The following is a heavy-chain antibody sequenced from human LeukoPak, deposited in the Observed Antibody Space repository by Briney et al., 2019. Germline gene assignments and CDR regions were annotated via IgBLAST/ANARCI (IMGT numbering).Heavy chain of an antibody. CDR3: ARTSSSWYYYFDY. D-gene: IGHD6-13*01. V-gene: IGHV3-53*01. CDR2: IYSGGST. J-gene: IGHJ4*02. Sequence: GSLRLSCAASGFTVSSNYMSWVRQAPGKGLEWVSVIYSGGSTYYADSVKGRFTISRDNSKNTLYLQMNSLRAEDTAVYYCARTSSSWYYYFDYWGQGTLVTVSS. CDR1: GFTVSSNY.